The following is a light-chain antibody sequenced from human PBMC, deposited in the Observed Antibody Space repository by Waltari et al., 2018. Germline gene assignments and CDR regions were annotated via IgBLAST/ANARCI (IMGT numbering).Light chain of an antibody. CDR1: QGISSY. Sequence: AIWITQSLFSLSAPTGDPVTITCRASQGISSYLAWYQQKPGKAPKRLIYAASTLQSGAPSRVSGSGSGTDFTLTISCMQSEDFATYYCQQYYSYPFTFGPGTKVDIK. CDR3: QQYYSYPFT. V-gene: IGKV1-8*01. J-gene: IGKJ3*01. CDR2: AAS.